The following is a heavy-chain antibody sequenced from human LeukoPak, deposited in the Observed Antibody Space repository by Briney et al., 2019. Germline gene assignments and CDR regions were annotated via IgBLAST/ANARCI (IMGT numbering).Heavy chain of an antibody. CDR3: ASIWSGYSWEAHFDY. CDR1: GGSISSSSFY. Sequence: PSETLSLTCTVSGGSISSSSFYWGWMRQPPGKGLEWIGSIYYSGSTSYNPSLKSRVTISVDTSKNQFSLKLSSVTAADTAVYYCASIWSGYSWEAHFDYWGQGTLVTVSS. D-gene: IGHD3-3*01. CDR2: IYYSGST. J-gene: IGHJ4*02. V-gene: IGHV4-39*01.